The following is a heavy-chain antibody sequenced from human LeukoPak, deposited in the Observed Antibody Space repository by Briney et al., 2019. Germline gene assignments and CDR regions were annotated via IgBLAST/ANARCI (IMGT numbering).Heavy chain of an antibody. CDR2: IYHTGST. CDR1: GYSISRGYY. CDR3: ARAGWIITSGIDY. D-gene: IGHD3-10*01. J-gene: IGHJ4*02. Sequence: SETLSLTCGVSGYSISRGYYWAWIRQPPGKGLEWIGTIYHTGSTYYNPSLESRVTISVDTSKNEFSLNPNSVTAADTAVYYCARAGWIITSGIDYWGQGALVTVSS. V-gene: IGHV4-38-2*01.